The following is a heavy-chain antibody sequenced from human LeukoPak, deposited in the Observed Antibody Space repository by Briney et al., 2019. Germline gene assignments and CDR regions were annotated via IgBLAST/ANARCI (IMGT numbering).Heavy chain of an antibody. CDR3: ASGVGYLFPTN. CDR2: VNLSGGA. Sequence: SETLSLTCTVSGGSISSYYWSWIRQPPGTGLEWIGEVNLSGGAFYNPSLKSRVTISIDTSKQQFFLKLRSVAAADTAHYYCASGVGYLFPTNWGQGTLVTVSS. J-gene: IGHJ4*02. CDR1: GGSISSYY. D-gene: IGHD5-18*01. V-gene: IGHV4-34*01.